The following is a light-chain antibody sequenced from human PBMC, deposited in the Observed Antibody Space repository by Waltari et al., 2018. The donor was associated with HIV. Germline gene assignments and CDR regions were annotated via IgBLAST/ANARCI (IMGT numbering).Light chain of an antibody. J-gene: IGLJ2*01. CDR1: STDIGGYYY. V-gene: IGLV2-8*01. Sequence: SALTPPPSPSGSPGQSVTMSSTGTSTDIGGYYYVSCYQQHPGKAPKLIMTDVTKRPSGVPDRFSGSKSGNTASLTVSGLQAEDEAHYYCSSYSPTNKFYVLFGGGTTLTVL. CDR2: DVT. CDR3: SSYSPTNKFYVL.